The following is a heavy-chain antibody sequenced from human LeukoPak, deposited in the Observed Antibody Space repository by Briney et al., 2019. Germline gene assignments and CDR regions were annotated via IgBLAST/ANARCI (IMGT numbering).Heavy chain of an antibody. V-gene: IGHV4-30-2*01. J-gene: IGHJ4*02. CDR1: SGFISSGGYS. D-gene: IGHD4-17*01. CDR2: IHHGGTS. CDR3: TTYHDYGDNRVDY. Sequence: SETLSLTCAVSSGFISSGGYSWSWIRQPPGKGLEWVGYIHHGGTSCSSPSLKSRVTISVDRSNNQFSLSLSSMTAADTAVYYCTTYHDYGDNRVDYWGQRILVTVSS.